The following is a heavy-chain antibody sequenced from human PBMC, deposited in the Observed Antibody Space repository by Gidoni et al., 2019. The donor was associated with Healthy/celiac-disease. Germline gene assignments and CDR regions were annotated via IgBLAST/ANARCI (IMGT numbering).Heavy chain of an antibody. CDR3: ARLRVYSSGWYDSYYFDY. J-gene: IGHJ4*02. D-gene: IGHD6-19*01. CDR1: GGSISSSSYY. CDR2: IYYSGST. V-gene: IGHV4-39*01. Sequence: QLQLQESGPGLVKPSETLSLTCTVSGGSISSSSYYWGWIRQPPGKGLEWIGSIYYSGSTYYNPSLTSRVTISVDTSKNQFSLKLSSVTAAYTAVYYCARLRVYSSGWYDSYYFDYWGQGTLVTVSS.